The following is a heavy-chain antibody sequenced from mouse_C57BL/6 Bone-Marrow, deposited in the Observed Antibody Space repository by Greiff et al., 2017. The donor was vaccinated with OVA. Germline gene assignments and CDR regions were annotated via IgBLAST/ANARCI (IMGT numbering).Heavy chain of an antibody. CDR2: IDPSVSYT. CDR1: GYTFTSYW. V-gene: IGHV1-69*01. Sequence: QVQLKQPGAELVMPGASVKLSCKASGYTFTSYWMHWVKQRPGQGLEWIGEIDPSVSYTNYNQKFKGKSTLTVDQSSSTAYMQRSSLTSEDSAVYYCAREDSRGFAYWGQGTLVTVSA. CDR3: AREDSRGFAY. J-gene: IGHJ3*01.